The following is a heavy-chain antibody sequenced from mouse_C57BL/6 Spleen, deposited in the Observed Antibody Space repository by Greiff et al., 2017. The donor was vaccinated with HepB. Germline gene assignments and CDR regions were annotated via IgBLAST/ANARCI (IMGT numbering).Heavy chain of an antibody. CDR3: ARDPHYYGSREGYFDG. Sequence: EVKLMESGGGLVKPGGSLKLSCAASGFTFSSYAMSWVRQTPEKRLEWVATISDGGSYTYYPDNVKGRFTISRDNAKNNLYLQMSHLKSEDTAMYYCARDPHYYGSREGYFDGWGTGTTVTVSS. V-gene: IGHV5-4*01. CDR1: GFTFSSYA. D-gene: IGHD1-1*01. CDR2: ISDGGSYT. J-gene: IGHJ1*03.